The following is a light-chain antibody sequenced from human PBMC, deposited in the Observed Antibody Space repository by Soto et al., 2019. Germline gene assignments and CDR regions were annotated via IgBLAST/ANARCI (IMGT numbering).Light chain of an antibody. CDR3: QQRSNWLFT. CDR1: QSVSSY. Sequence: EIVLTQSPATLSLSPGERATLSCRASQSVSSYLAWYQQKPGQAPRLLIYDASNRATGIPARFSGSGSGTDFTLTISGLEPEDFAVYYCQQRSNWLFTFGGGTKVEIK. V-gene: IGKV3-11*01. CDR2: DAS. J-gene: IGKJ4*01.